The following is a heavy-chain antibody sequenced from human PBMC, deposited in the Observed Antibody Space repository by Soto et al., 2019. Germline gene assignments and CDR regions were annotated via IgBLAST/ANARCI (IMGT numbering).Heavy chain of an antibody. CDR2: INPSGGST. J-gene: IGHJ4*02. CDR1: GDTFTSYY. Sequence: ASVKASCKSSGDTFTSYYMHWVRQAPEQGLEWMGIINPSGGSTSYAQKFQGRVTMTRDTSTSTVYMELSSLRSEDTAVYYCARDNGLSSGYYYFSLWGQGTLVTVSS. V-gene: IGHV1-46*01. CDR3: ARDNGLSSGYYYFSL. D-gene: IGHD3-22*01.